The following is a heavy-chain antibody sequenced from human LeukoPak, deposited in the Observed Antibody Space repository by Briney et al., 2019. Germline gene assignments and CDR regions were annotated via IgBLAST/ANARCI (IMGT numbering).Heavy chain of an antibody. CDR3: ARVRSGNYFDY. CDR1: GFTVTGNY. V-gene: IGHV3-66*01. J-gene: IGHJ4*02. CDR2: IYRDGHT. Sequence: GGSLRLSCAASGFTVTGNYMSWVRQAPGKGLEWISVIYRDGHTYYAESVRGRFTISRDNSKNTLHLQMSSLRAEDTAVYYCARVRSGNYFDYWGQGTLVTVSS.